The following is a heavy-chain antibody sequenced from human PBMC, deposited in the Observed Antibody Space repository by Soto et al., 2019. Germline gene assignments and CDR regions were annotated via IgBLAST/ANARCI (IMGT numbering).Heavy chain of an antibody. CDR1: GYTFTLFD. CDR2: MSPNSENK. V-gene: IGHV1-8*01. Sequence: QVRLVQSGPEVKKPGASVKVSCKASGYTFTLFDVNWVRQAAGQGLEWMGWMSPNSENKGYAQKFQGRVSMTRDTPFTTAYMELGSLKSEDTAVYYCVRGFGSSGNTGGYICSDFGGRGPLVTVSS. J-gene: IGHJ4*02. CDR3: VRGFGSSGNTGGYICSDF. D-gene: IGHD6-19*01.